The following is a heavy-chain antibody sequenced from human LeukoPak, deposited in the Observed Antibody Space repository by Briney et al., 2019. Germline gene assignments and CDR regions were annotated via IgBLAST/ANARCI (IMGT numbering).Heavy chain of an antibody. D-gene: IGHD3-22*01. CDR1: GFTFSSYG. J-gene: IGHJ4*02. V-gene: IGHV3-30*18. CDR2: ISYDGSNK. CDR3: AKDDSSGYYSLDYFDY. Sequence: PGRSLRLSCAASGFTFSSYGMHWVRQAPGKGLEWVAVISYDGSNKYYADSVKGRFTISRDNSKNTLYLQMNSLRAEDTAVYYCAKDDSSGYYSLDYFDYWGQGTLVTVSS.